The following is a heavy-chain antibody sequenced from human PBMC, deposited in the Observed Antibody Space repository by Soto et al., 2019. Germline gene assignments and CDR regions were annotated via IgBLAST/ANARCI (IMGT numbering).Heavy chain of an antibody. CDR3: ATVVLGSYNWFDP. V-gene: IGHV1-24*01. CDR2: FDPEDGET. J-gene: IGHJ5*02. Sequence: ASVKVSCKVSGYTPTELSMHWVRQAPGKGLEWMGGFDPEDGETIYAQKFQGRVTMTEGTSTDTAYMELSSLRSEDTAVYYCATVVLGSYNWFDPWGQGTLVTVSS. D-gene: IGHD1-26*01. CDR1: GYTPTELS.